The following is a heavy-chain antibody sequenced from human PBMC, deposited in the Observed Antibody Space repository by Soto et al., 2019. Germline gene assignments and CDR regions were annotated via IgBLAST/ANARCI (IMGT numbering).Heavy chain of an antibody. D-gene: IGHD3-3*01. V-gene: IGHV3-13*01. CDR3: ARSYYEFWSGPLGDAFDI. Sequence: EVQLVESGGGLVQPGGSLRLSCAASGFTFSSYDMHWVRQATGKGLEWVSAIGTAGDTYYPGSVKGRFTISRENAKNSLYLQMNSLRAGDTAVYYCARSYYEFWSGPLGDAFDIWGQGTMVTVSS. CDR1: GFTFSSYD. CDR2: IGTAGDT. J-gene: IGHJ3*02.